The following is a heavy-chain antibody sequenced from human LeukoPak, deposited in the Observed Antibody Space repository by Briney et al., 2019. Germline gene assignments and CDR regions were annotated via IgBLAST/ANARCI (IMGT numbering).Heavy chain of an antibody. J-gene: IGHJ4*02. V-gene: IGHV3-23*01. Sequence: GGSLRLSCAASGFSFSAYGMTWVRQAPGKGLEWVSAIGAGGSSTYYADSVKGRFTISRDTSKNTLYLQMNSLRAEDTAVYYCAKDRARGGATDFDYWGQGALVTVSS. CDR3: AKDRARGGATDFDY. D-gene: IGHD3-16*01. CDR1: GFSFSAYG. CDR2: IGAGGSST.